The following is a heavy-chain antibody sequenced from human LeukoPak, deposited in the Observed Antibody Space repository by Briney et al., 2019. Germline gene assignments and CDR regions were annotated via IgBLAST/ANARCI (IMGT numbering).Heavy chain of an antibody. CDR3: ARYSYGGNFYLFDY. CDR1: GGSISSYY. CDR2: IYYSGST. Sequence: SETLSLTCTVSGGSISSYYWSWLRQPPGKGLEGIGYIYYSGSTNYNPSLKSRVTISVDTSKNQFSLKLSSVTAADTAVYYCARYSYGGNFYLFDYWGQGTLVTVSS. J-gene: IGHJ4*02. D-gene: IGHD4-23*01. V-gene: IGHV4-59*08.